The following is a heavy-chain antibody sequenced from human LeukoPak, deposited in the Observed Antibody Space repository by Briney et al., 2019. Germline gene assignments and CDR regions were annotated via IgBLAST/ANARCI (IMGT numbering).Heavy chain of an antibody. J-gene: IGHJ4*02. CDR1: GGSISSYY. CDR2: IYCSGST. D-gene: IGHD1-26*01. CDR3: ARDSVGATKGGFDY. V-gene: IGHV4-59*01. Sequence: SETLSLTCTVSGGSISSYYWSWIRQPPGKGLEWIGYIYCSGSTNYNPSLKSRVTISVDTSKNQFSLKLSSVTAADTAMYYCARDSVGATKGGFDYWGQGTLVTVSS.